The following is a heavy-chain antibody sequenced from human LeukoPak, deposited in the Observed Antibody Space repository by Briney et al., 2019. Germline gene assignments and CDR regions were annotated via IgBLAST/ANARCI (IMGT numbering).Heavy chain of an antibody. CDR3: ARGKALRFVEWFHMDV. CDR2: INHSGST. Sequence: PSETLSLTCAVYGGSFSGYYWSWIRQPPGKGLEWIGEINHSGSTNYNPSLKSRVTISVDTSKNQFSLKLRSVTAADTAVYYCARGKALRFVEWFHMDVWGQGTTVTVSS. V-gene: IGHV4-34*01. J-gene: IGHJ6*02. CDR1: GGSFSGYY. D-gene: IGHD3-3*01.